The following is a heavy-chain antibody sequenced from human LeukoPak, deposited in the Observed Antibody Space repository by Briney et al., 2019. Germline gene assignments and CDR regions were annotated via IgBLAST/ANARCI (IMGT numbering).Heavy chain of an antibody. Sequence: SETLSLTYAVYGGSFSGYYWSWIRQPPGKGLEWIGEINHSGSTNYNPSLKSRVTISVDTSKNLFSLKLSSVTAADTAVYYCARHLAAAGTRWFDPWGQGTLVTVSS. J-gene: IGHJ5*02. D-gene: IGHD6-13*01. CDR3: ARHLAAAGTRWFDP. CDR2: INHSGST. V-gene: IGHV4-34*01. CDR1: GGSFSGYY.